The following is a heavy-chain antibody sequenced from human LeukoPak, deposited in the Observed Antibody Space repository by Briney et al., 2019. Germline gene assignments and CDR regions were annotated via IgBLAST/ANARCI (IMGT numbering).Heavy chain of an antibody. Sequence: SETLSLTCVVYGGXFSGYYWSWIRQPPGKGLEWIGDVNYSGSTNYNPSLESRVTISVDTSKSQFSLKLSSVTAADTSVYYCARGREVTRDFDYWGQGTLVSVSS. V-gene: IGHV4-34*01. J-gene: IGHJ4*02. D-gene: IGHD4-23*01. CDR1: GGXFSGYY. CDR2: VNYSGST. CDR3: ARGREVTRDFDY.